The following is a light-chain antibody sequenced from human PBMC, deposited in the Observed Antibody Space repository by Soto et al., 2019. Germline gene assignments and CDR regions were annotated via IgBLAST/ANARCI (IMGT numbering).Light chain of an antibody. J-gene: IGKJ1*01. Sequence: DIQMTQSPSTLSGSVGDRVTITCRASPAIASFLAWYQQKPGTAPKLLIYDAATLQSGVPSRFSGSRSGTEYTLTIGSLQPEDFATYYCQQLNGSPWTFGQGTKVEI. CDR3: QQLNGSPWT. CDR1: PAIASF. V-gene: IGKV1-9*01. CDR2: DAA.